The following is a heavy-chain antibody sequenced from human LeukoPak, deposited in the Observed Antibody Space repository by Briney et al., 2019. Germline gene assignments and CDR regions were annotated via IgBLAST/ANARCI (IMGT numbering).Heavy chain of an antibody. CDR3: ARDYSQAGDSGIPTDY. CDR1: GGSISSSSYY. Sequence: SETLSLTCTVSGGSISSSSYYWGWIRQPPGKGLEWIGSSYDSGSTYYNPSLKSRVTISVDTSKNQFSLKLSSATAADTAVYYCARDYSQAGDSGIPTDYWGQGILVTVSS. V-gene: IGHV4-39*02. CDR2: SYDSGST. J-gene: IGHJ4*02. D-gene: IGHD6-19*01.